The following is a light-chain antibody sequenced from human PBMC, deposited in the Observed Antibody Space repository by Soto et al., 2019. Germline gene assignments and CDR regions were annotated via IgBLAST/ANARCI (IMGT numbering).Light chain of an antibody. CDR2: EVS. V-gene: IGLV2-8*01. CDR1: SSDVGGYNY. CDR3: SSYAGRNNVV. Sequence: QSALTQPPSASGSPGQSVTISCTGTSSDVGGYNYVSWYQQHPGKAPKLMIYEVSKRPSGVPDRFSGSKSGTTASLTVSGLQAEDEADYYCSSYAGRNNVVFGGGTKLTVL. J-gene: IGLJ2*01.